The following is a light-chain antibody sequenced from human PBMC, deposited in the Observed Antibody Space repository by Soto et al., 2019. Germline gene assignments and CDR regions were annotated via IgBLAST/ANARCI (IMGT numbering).Light chain of an antibody. J-gene: IGKJ1*01. CDR3: QQLNSYPVT. CDR1: QGISSY. CDR2: AAS. Sequence: DIQLTQSPSFLSASVGDRVTITCRASQGISSYLAWYQQKPGKAPKLMIYAASTLQSGFPSRFSGSGSGTEFTLTISSLQPKDFATYYCQQLNSYPVTFGQGTKVEIK. V-gene: IGKV1-9*01.